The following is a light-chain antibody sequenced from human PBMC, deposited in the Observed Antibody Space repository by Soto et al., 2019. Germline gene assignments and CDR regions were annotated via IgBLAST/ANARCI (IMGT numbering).Light chain of an antibody. CDR3: QQYDNSDWT. CDR2: DAA. J-gene: IGKJ1*01. V-gene: IGKV3-20*01. Sequence: DIVLTQSPATLPLSPGERATISCRASQSVSTSNLAGYHQRPAQAPRHLIYDAARRATSSPDRFSGSGAGTDFTLTISRREPEDHSVNYCQQYDNSDWTFGQGTKVDIK. CDR1: QSVSTSN.